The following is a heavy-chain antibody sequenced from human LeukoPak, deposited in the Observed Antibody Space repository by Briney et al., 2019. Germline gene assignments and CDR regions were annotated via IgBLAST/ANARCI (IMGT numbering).Heavy chain of an antibody. J-gene: IGHJ6*02. CDR1: GGSISSYH. CDR3: ARDPLFNYAHNYYYGMDV. Sequence: SETLSLTCTVSGGSISSYHWSWIRQPPGKGLEWIGYIYYSGSTNYNPSLKSRVTISVDTSKNQFSLKLSSVTAADTAVYYCARDPLFNYAHNYYYGMDVWGQGTTVTVSS. D-gene: IGHD1-7*01. V-gene: IGHV4-59*01. CDR2: IYYSGST.